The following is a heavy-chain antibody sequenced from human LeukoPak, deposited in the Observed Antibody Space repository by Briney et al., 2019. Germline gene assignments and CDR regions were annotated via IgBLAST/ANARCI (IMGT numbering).Heavy chain of an antibody. CDR1: GFTFSSYG. CDR2: ISYDGSNK. D-gene: IGHD4-17*01. V-gene: IGHV3-30*18. Sequence: GRSLRLSCAASGFTFSSYGMHWVRQAPGKGLEWVAVISYDGSNKYYADSVKGRFTISRDNSKNTLYLQMNSLRAEDTAVYYCAKGATDYGDYESDYWGQGTLVTVSS. J-gene: IGHJ4*02. CDR3: AKGATDYGDYESDY.